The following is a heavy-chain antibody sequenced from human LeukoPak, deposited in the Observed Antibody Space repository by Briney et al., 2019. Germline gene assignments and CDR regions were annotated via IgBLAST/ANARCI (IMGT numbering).Heavy chain of an antibody. D-gene: IGHD3-22*01. CDR2: IYPGDSDT. CDR1: GYSFSNYW. V-gene: IGHV5-51*01. CDR3: ARGGKLNYYDSSGYYYGSGEFDY. J-gene: IGHJ4*02. Sequence: GESLKISCKDSGYSFSNYWIGWVRQMPGKGLEWMGIIYPGDSDTRYSPSFEGQVTISADKSISTAYLQWSSLKASDTAMYYCARGGKLNYYDSSGYYYGSGEFDYWGQGTLVTVSS.